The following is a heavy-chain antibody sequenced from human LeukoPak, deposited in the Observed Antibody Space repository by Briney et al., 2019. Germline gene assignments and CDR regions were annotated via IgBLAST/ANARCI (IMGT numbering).Heavy chain of an antibody. CDR1: GGSIRSYY. D-gene: IGHD5-18*01. Sequence: SETLSLTCTVSGGSIRSYYWSWIRQPPGKGLEWIGYIFYAGSTTYNPSLKSRVTISIDTSKDEVSLKLNSVTAADTAVYYCASGERGYSYGPLDYWGQGTLVTVSS. CDR3: ASGERGYSYGPLDY. J-gene: IGHJ4*02. V-gene: IGHV4-59*08. CDR2: IFYAGST.